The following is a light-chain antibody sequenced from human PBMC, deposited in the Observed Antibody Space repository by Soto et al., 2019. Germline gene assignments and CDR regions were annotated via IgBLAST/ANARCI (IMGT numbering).Light chain of an antibody. V-gene: IGKV1-5*03. Sequence: DIQMTQSPSTLSASVGDRVTITCRASQSISSWLAWYQQKPGKAPKLLIYKASSLESGVPSRFSGGGSGTEFTLTISSLQPDDFATYYCQQFNNYPWTFGQWTRVEIK. J-gene: IGKJ1*01. CDR1: QSISSW. CDR3: QQFNNYPWT. CDR2: KAS.